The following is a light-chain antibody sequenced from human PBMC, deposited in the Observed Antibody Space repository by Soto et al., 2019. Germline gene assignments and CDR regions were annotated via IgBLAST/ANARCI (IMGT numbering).Light chain of an antibody. CDR3: QQYDSYPLT. V-gene: IGKV1-5*01. CDR2: DVS. Sequence: DVQMTQSPSTLSASVGDRVTITCRASQSINNLLAWYQQKPGKAPKFLIYDVSTLESGVPSRFSGSGSGTELTLTISSLQPEDFATYYCQQYDSYPLTFGGGPKV. J-gene: IGKJ4*01. CDR1: QSINNL.